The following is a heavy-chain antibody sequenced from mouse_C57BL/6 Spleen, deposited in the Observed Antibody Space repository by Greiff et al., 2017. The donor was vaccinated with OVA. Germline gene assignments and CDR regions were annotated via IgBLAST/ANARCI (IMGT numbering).Heavy chain of an antibody. CDR1: GFTFSSYA. J-gene: IGHJ1*03. D-gene: IGHD1-1*01. Sequence: EVQRVESGEGLVKPGGSLKLSCAASGFTFSSYAMSWVRQTPEKRLEWVAYISSGGDYIYYADTVKGRFTISRDNARNTLYLQMSSLKSEDTAMYYCTRDGYYGSSYWYFDVWGTGTTVTVSS. CDR3: TRDGYYGSSYWYFDV. CDR2: ISSGGDYI. V-gene: IGHV5-9-1*02.